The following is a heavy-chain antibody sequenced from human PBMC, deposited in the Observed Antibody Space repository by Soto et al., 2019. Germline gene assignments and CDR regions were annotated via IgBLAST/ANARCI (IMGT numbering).Heavy chain of an antibody. V-gene: IGHV4-31*03. Sequence: QVQLKESGPRLVKPSQTLSLTCTVSGGSISSGGQYWSWIRQHPGKGLEWIGYIYDSGSTYYNPSLRSRVTISVDTSKKLFSLKLRSVTAADTAVYYCARDAAEYYFDYWGQGTLVTVSS. J-gene: IGHJ4*02. CDR1: GGSISSGGQY. CDR3: ARDAAEYYFDY. CDR2: IYDSGST. D-gene: IGHD6-25*01.